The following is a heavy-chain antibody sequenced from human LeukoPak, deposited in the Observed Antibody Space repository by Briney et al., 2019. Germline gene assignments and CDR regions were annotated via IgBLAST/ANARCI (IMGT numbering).Heavy chain of an antibody. CDR3: ATEYETCGGDCYGGFGY. CDR1: GFTFSSYG. CDR2: IWYGGSNK. J-gene: IGHJ4*02. Sequence: PGGSLRLSCAASGFTFSSYGMHWVRQAPGKGLEWVAVIWYGGSNKYYADSVKGRFTISRDNSKNTLYLQMNSLRAEDTAVYYCATEYETCGGDCYGGFGYWGQGTLVTVSS. D-gene: IGHD2-21*01. V-gene: IGHV3-33*08.